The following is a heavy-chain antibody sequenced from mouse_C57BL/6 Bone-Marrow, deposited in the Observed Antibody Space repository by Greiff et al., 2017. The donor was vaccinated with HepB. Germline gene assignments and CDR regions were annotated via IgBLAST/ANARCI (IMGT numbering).Heavy chain of an antibody. CDR1: GYTFTSYW. CDR2: IYPGSGST. CDR3: ARYPISYGSSYVVMDY. Sequence: QVQLQQPGAELVKPGASVKMSCKASGYTFTSYWITWVKQRPGQGLEWIGDIYPGSGSTNYNEKFKSKATLTVDTSSSTAYMQLSSLTSEDSAVYYCARYPISYGSSYVVMDYWGQGTSVTVSS. J-gene: IGHJ4*01. V-gene: IGHV1-55*01. D-gene: IGHD1-1*01.